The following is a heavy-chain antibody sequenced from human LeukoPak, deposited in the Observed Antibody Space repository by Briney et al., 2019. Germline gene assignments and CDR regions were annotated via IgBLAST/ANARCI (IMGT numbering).Heavy chain of an antibody. CDR3: TTGMDCGGDCYDDY. V-gene: IGHV3-15*01. CDR1: GFTFSNAW. D-gene: IGHD2-21*02. J-gene: IGHJ4*02. Sequence: GGSLRLSCAASGFTFSNAWMSWVRQAPGKGLEWVGRIKSKTDGGTIDYAAPVKGRFIIPRDDSKNTLYLQVNSLKIEDTAVYYCTTGMDCGGDCYDDYWGQGTLVTVSS. CDR2: IKSKTDGGTI.